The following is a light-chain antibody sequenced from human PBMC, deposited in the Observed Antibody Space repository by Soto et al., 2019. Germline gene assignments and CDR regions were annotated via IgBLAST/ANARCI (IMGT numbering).Light chain of an antibody. CDR3: CSYAGSSKV. CDR1: SSDVGSYNL. J-gene: IGLJ1*01. CDR2: EVS. Sequence: QSALTQPASVSGSPGQSITISCTGTSSDVGSYNLVSWYQQHTGKAPKLMIYEVSKRPSGVSNRFSGSKSGNTASLTISGLQAEDEADYYCCSYAGSSKVFGTGTKLTVL. V-gene: IGLV2-23*02.